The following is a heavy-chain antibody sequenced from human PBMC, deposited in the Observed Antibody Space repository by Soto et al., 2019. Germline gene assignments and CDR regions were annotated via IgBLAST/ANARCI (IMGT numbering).Heavy chain of an antibody. CDR2: ISAYNGNT. CDR1: GYTFTSYG. V-gene: IGHV1-18*01. CDR3: ARLGYCSSSSGYSLHYYYGMDV. Sequence: QVQLVQSGAEVKKPGASVKVSCKASGYTFTSYGISWVRQAPGQGLEWMGWISAYNGNTNYAQKLQGRVTMTTDTSTSTAYMELRSLRSDDTAVYYCARLGYCSSSSGYSLHYYYGMDVWGQGTTVTVSS. J-gene: IGHJ6*02. D-gene: IGHD2-2*02.